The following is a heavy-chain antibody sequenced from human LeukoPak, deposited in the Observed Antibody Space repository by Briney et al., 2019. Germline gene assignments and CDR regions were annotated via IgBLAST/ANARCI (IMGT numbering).Heavy chain of an antibody. CDR2: IYYSGST. CDR3: ASRDGDY. J-gene: IGHJ4*02. Sequence: SETLTLTCAVYGGSFSGYYWSWIRQPPGKGLEWIGYIYYSGSTNYNPSLKSRVTISVDTSKNQFSLKLSSVTAADTAVYYCASRDGDYWGQGTLVTVSS. CDR1: GGSFSGYY. V-gene: IGHV4-59*01.